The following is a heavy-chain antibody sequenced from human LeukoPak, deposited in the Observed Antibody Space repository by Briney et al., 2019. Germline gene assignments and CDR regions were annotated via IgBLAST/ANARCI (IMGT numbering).Heavy chain of an antibody. D-gene: IGHD6-19*01. CDR1: VSTISSYV. J-gene: IGHJ4*02. V-gene: IGHV3-23*01. CDR2: IGYGGADS. CDR3: TRNSGWYGIS. Sequence: GAPLILSCTASVSTISSYVMTWFRAAAGEGLEWVSIIGYGGADSHYADSVKRRSTISRDNSKNTLYLQFSSLRADDTADYYCTRNSGWYGISWGQGTLVTVSS.